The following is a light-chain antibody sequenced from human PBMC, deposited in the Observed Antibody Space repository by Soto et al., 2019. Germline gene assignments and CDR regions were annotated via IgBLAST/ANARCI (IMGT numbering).Light chain of an antibody. J-gene: IGKJ3*01. CDR1: QTVHNY. CDR3: QQTYSALFT. Sequence: DFQMTQSPSSLSASIGDRVTITCRASQTVHNYLNWYQQKPGRAPKLLIYAASSLQSGVPSRFHGSGSGTDFSLTISSLQPEDFATYYCQQTYSALFTFGPGTKVDIK. V-gene: IGKV1-39*01. CDR2: AAS.